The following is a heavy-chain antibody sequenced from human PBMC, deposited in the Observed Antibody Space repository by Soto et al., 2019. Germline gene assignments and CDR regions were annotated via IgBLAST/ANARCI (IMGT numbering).Heavy chain of an antibody. CDR1: GGTFSSYA. Sequence: SVKVSCKASGGTFSSYAISWVRQAPGQGLEWMGGIIPIFGTANYAQKFQGRVTITADESTSTAYMELSSLRSEDTAVYYCARVYRLPYCSSTSCYSRGWFDPWGQGTLVTVSS. CDR2: IIPIFGTA. CDR3: ARVYRLPYCSSTSCYSRGWFDP. D-gene: IGHD2-2*01. V-gene: IGHV1-69*13. J-gene: IGHJ5*02.